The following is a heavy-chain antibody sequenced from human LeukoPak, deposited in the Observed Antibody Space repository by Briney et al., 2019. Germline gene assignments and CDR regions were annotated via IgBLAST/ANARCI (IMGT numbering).Heavy chain of an antibody. Sequence: GGSLRLSCAASGFTFSSYGMHWVRQAPGKGLEWVAVISYDGSNKYYADSVKDRFTISRDNSKNTLYLQMNSLRAEDTAVYYCARLPRSRVGAAAGTYGMDVWGQGTTVTVSS. CDR3: ARLPRSRVGAAAGTYGMDV. V-gene: IGHV3-30*03. D-gene: IGHD6-13*01. CDR1: GFTFSSYG. J-gene: IGHJ6*02. CDR2: ISYDGSNK.